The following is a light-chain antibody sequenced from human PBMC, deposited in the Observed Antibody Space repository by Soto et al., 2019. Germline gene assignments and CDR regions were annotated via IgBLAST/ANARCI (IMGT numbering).Light chain of an antibody. CDR1: SSDVGGYNY. CDR3: SSYTSSSTLV. V-gene: IGLV2-14*01. Sequence: QSALTQPASVSGSPGQSITISCTGTSSDVGGYNYVSWYQQHPGKAPKLMIYDVSNRPSGGSNRFSGSKSGNTASLTISGLQADDEADYYCSSYTSSSTLVFGTGTKVTVL. J-gene: IGLJ1*01. CDR2: DVS.